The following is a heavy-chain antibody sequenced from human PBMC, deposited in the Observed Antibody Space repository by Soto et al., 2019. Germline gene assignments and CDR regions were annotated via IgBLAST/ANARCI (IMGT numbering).Heavy chain of an antibody. CDR1: GFTFSDYY. CDR3: ARLNDFGTLRGHFDI. CDR2: ISTSDGTI. V-gene: IGHV3-11*01. Sequence: QVQLVESGGGLVKPGGSLRLSCAASGFTFSDYYMGWIRQAPGKGLEWVSYISTSDGTIYYADSVKGRFTISRDNSKTCLFLQMNSLRAEDTAIFYCARLNDFGTLRGHFDIWGQGTMVAFSS. J-gene: IGHJ3*02. D-gene: IGHD1-1*01.